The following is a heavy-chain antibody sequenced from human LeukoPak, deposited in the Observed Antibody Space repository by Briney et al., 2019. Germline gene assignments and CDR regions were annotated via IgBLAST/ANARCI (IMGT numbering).Heavy chain of an antibody. D-gene: IGHD6-19*01. CDR1: GGSISSYY. Sequence: SETLSLTCTVSGGSISSYYWSWIRQPPGKGPEWIGYIYYSGSTNYNPSLKSRVTISVDTSKNQFSLKLSSVTAADTAVYYCARAKGQQWLVLRYWDYWGQGTLVTVSS. CDR3: ARAKGQQWLVLRYWDY. CDR2: IYYSGST. J-gene: IGHJ4*02. V-gene: IGHV4-59*01.